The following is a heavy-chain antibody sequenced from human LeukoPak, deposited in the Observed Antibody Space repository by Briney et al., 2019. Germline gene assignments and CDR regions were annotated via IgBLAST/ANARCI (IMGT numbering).Heavy chain of an antibody. Sequence: SETLSLTCTVSGGSISSSSYYWGWIRQPPGKGLEWIGSIYYSGSTYYNPSLKSRVTISVDTSKNQFSLKLSSVTAADTAVDYCASYGGGGSSSWYRGHYYMDVWGKGTTVTVSS. CDR3: ASYGGGGSSSWYRGHYYMDV. J-gene: IGHJ6*03. CDR1: GGSISSSSYY. CDR2: IYYSGST. D-gene: IGHD6-13*01. V-gene: IGHV4-39*07.